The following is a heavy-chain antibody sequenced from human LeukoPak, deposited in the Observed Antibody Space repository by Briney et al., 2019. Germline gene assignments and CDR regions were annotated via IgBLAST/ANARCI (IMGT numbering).Heavy chain of an antibody. CDR2: IDSTGDST. V-gene: IGHV3-23*01. Sequence: TGGSLRLSCAASGIAFSSYVMSWVRQAPGKGLDWVSTIDSTGDSTYYADSVKGRFTISRDNSKNTLSLQMNSLRPDDTAVYYCTKIRSAGFYYYGIDVWGQGTTVTASS. J-gene: IGHJ6*02. CDR3: TKIRSAGFYYYGIDV. D-gene: IGHD1-26*01. CDR1: GIAFSSYV.